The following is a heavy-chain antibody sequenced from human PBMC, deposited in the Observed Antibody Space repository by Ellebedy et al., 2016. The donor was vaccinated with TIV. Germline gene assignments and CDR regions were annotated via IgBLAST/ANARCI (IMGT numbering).Heavy chain of an antibody. Sequence: ASVKVSXKASRYTFTAYYIHWVRQAPGQGLEWMGWINPNSGGAKYAQKFQGRVTMTRDTSITTAHMELSRLSSDDAAVYYCARGPPLDFGVAKGSDCWGQGTLVTVSS. J-gene: IGHJ4*02. CDR2: INPNSGGA. V-gene: IGHV1-2*02. CDR3: ARGPPLDFGVAKGSDC. CDR1: RYTFTAYY. D-gene: IGHD3-3*01.